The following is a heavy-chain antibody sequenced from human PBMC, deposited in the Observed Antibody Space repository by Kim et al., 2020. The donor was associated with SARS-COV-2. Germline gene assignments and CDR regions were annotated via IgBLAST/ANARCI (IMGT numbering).Heavy chain of an antibody. V-gene: IGHV4-59*08. CDR3: ARQSVDFWSAFDY. D-gene: IGHD3-3*01. J-gene: IGHJ4*02. Sequence: YNPSRKRRVTISVDTSKNQFSRKLSSVTAAHTAVYYCARQSVDFWSAFDYWGQGPLVTVSS.